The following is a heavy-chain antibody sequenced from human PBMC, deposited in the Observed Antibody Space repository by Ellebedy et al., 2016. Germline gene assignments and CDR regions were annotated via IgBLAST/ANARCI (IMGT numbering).Heavy chain of an antibody. CDR1: GGSFSGYY. CDR3: ARGRGRAAAGTSFVYYYYYYMDV. J-gene: IGHJ6*03. Sequence: SETLSLTCAVYGGSFSGYYWSWIRQPPGKGLEWIGEINHSGSTNYNPSLKSRVTISVDTSKNQFSLKLSSVTAADTAVYYCARGRGRAAAGTSFVYYYYYYMDVWGKGTTVTVSS. CDR2: INHSGST. D-gene: IGHD6-13*01. V-gene: IGHV4-34*01.